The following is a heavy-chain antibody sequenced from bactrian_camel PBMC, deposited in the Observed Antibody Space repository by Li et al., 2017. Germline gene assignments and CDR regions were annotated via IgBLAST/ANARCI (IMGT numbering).Heavy chain of an antibody. D-gene: IGHD3*01. CDR2: IDSGGST. Sequence: HVQLVESGGGSVQAGGSLRLSCAASIYGYSSDCMGWLRQAPGKEREGVAAIDSGGSTTYADSVKGRYTISKDNAKNTLYLQMNNLKPEDTAMYYCAYGYRFDTVKNGGNCGGVNFWGQGTQVTVS. CDR3: AYGYRFDTVKNGGNCGGVNF. J-gene: IGHJ4*01. CDR1: IYGYSSDC. V-gene: IGHV3S53*01.